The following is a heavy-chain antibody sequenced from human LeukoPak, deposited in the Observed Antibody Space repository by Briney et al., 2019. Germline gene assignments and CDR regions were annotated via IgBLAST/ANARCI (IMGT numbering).Heavy chain of an antibody. V-gene: IGHV1-2*02. CDR2: INLNSGAT. CDR1: GYTFTDYY. Sequence: ASVTVSCKASGYTFTDYYMHWVRQAPGRALEWMAWINLNSGATHLAQEFQGRVTMTRDTSISTAYMELSRLRSDDTAMYYCANIQKWLPYWGQGTLVTVSS. J-gene: IGHJ4*02. D-gene: IGHD5-18*01. CDR3: ANIQKWLPY.